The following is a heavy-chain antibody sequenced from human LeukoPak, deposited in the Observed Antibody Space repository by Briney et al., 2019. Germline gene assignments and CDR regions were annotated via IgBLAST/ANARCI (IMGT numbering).Heavy chain of an antibody. CDR2: IRYDGSNK. CDR1: GFTFSSYG. V-gene: IGHV3-30*02. J-gene: IGHJ3*02. D-gene: IGHD6-19*01. Sequence: PGGSLRLSCASSGFTFSSYGMHWVRQAPGKGPEWVTFIRYDGSNKYYADSVKGRFTISRDNSKNTLYLQMNSLRPEDTAVYYCARGAVAGPTENAFDIWGQGTMVTVSS. CDR3: ARGAVAGPTENAFDI.